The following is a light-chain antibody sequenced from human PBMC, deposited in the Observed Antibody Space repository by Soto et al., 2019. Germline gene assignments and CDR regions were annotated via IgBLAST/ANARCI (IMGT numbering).Light chain of an antibody. V-gene: IGLV2-8*01. CDR3: SSYAGSTDVV. Sequence: QSVLTQPPSASGSPGQSVTISCTGTSSDVGGYNYVSWYQQHPGKAPKLMIYEVSKRPSGVPDRFSGSKSGNTASLTVSGLQAEDEGDYYCSSYAGSTDVVFGGGTQLTVL. CDR1: SSDVGGYNY. CDR2: EVS. J-gene: IGLJ2*01.